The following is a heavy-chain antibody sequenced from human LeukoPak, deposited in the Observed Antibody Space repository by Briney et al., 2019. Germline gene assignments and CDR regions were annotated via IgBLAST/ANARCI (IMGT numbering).Heavy chain of an antibody. CDR3: AKLGSGWSKGVYYYYGMDV. Sequence: GGSLRLSCAASGFTFSSYAVSWVRQAPGKGLEWVSAISGSGGSTYYADSVKGRFTISRDNSKNTLYLQMSSLRAEDTAVYYCAKLGSGWSKGVYYYYGMDVWGQGTTVTVSS. D-gene: IGHD6-19*01. V-gene: IGHV3-23*01. CDR1: GFTFSSYA. CDR2: ISGSGGST. J-gene: IGHJ6*02.